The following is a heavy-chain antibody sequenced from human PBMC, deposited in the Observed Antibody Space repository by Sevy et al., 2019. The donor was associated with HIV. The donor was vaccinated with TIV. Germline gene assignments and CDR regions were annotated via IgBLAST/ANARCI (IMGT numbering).Heavy chain of an antibody. CDR3: ARDLDQGYYYDSSGYFY. CDR2: ISSSSSYI. D-gene: IGHD3-22*01. CDR1: GFTFSSYS. Sequence: GGSLRLSCAASGFTFSSYSMNWVRQAPGKGLEWVSSISSSSSYIYYADSVKGRFTMSRDNAKNSLYLQMNSLRAEDTAVYYCARDLDQGYYYDSSGYFYWGQGTLVTVSS. J-gene: IGHJ4*02. V-gene: IGHV3-21*01.